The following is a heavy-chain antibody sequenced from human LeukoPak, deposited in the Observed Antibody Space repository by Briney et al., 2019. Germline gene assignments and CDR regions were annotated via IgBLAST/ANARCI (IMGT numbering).Heavy chain of an antibody. CDR2: IIPILGIA. J-gene: IGHJ4*02. V-gene: IGHV1-69*04. CDR3: ARGGRHYYDSSGYRGVDY. Sequence: ASVKVSCKASGGTFSSYAISWVRQAPGQGLEWMGRIIPILGIANYAQKFQGRVTITADKSTSTAYMELSSLRSEDTAVYYCARGGRHYYDSSGYRGVDYRGQGTLVTVSS. D-gene: IGHD3-22*01. CDR1: GGTFSSYA.